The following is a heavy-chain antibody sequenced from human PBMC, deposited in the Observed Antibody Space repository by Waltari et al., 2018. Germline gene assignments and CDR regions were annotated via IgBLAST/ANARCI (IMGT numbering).Heavy chain of an antibody. Sequence: EMQLVESGGGLVQPGGSLRLSCADSGFSFSIYSMHWVRQAPGKGLVWVSRINTNGGGIVYADSVEGRFTISRDNAKNTLYLQMNNLKAEDTAVYYCTTVGATLHFWGQGTLVTVSS. V-gene: IGHV3-74*01. CDR3: TTVGATLHF. D-gene: IGHD1-26*01. J-gene: IGHJ4*02. CDR1: GFSFSIYS. CDR2: INTNGGGI.